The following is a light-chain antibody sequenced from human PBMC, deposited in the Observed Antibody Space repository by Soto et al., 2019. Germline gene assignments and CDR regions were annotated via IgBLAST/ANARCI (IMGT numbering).Light chain of an antibody. J-gene: IGKJ4*01. V-gene: IGKV3-15*01. Sequence: EIVMTQSPATLSVSPGERATLSCRASQNINTYVAWYQQMPGQAPRLLIYGTSTSATGIPARFSGSGSGTDFTLTISSLQSEDFAVYFCQQYYNWPLTFGGGTKVEIK. CDR1: QNINTY. CDR3: QQYYNWPLT. CDR2: GTS.